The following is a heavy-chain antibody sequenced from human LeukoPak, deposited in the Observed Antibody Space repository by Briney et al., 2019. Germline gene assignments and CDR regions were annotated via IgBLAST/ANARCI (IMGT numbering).Heavy chain of an antibody. CDR1: GFTFSNKA. Sequence: PGGSLRLSCAATGFTFSNKAMHWVRQAPGKGLEWVAFIQYDGSNKYDADSVKGRFTISRDNSKNMLFLQMNSLRVEDTAVYYCAKDSYYYYIDVWGKGTTVTVSS. J-gene: IGHJ6*03. CDR3: AKDSYYYYIDV. CDR2: IQYDGSNK. V-gene: IGHV3-30*02.